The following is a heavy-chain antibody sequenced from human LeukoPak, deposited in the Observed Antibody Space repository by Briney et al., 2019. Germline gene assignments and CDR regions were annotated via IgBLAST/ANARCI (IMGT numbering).Heavy chain of an antibody. CDR2: ISGSGGST. D-gene: IGHD6-19*01. Sequence: PGGSLRLSCAASGFTFSSYAMSWVRQAPGKGLEWVSAISGSGGSTYYADSVKGRFTISRDNSKNTLYLQMNSLRAEDTAVYYCAKDSQIAVAGTTVPLDFDYWGQGTLVTVSS. CDR3: AKDSQIAVAGTTVPLDFDY. CDR1: GFTFSSYA. V-gene: IGHV3-23*01. J-gene: IGHJ4*02.